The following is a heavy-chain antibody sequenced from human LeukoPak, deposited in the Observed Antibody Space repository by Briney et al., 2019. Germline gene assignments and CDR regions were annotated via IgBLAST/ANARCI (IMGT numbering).Heavy chain of an antibody. CDR1: GYSFTSYW. CDR2: VYPGDSNT. CDR3: ARGDTNFDY. Sequence: GESLKISCKGSGYSFTSYWIGWVRQMPGKGLEWMGIVYPGDSNTINSPSFQGQVTISADKSISTAYLQCSSLKASDTAMYYCARGDTNFDYWGQGTLVTVSS. J-gene: IGHJ4*02. D-gene: IGHD2-21*01. V-gene: IGHV5-51*01.